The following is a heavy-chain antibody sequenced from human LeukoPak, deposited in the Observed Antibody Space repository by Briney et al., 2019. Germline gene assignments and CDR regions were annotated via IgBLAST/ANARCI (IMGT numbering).Heavy chain of an antibody. CDR3: ASLQYCSSTSCPKNYFDY. D-gene: IGHD2-2*01. V-gene: IGHV3-21*01. J-gene: IGHJ4*02. CDR1: GFTFRSYS. Sequence: TGGSLRLSCAASGFTFRSYSMNWVRQAPGKGLEWVSSISSSSSYIYYADSVKGRFTISRDNAKNSLYLQMNSLRAEDTAVYYCASLQYCSSTSCPKNYFDYWGQGTLVTVSS. CDR2: ISSSSSYI.